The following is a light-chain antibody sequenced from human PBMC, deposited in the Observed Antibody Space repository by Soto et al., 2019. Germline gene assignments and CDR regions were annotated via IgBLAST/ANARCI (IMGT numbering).Light chain of an antibody. J-gene: IGKJ2*01. Sequence: DFQVTQSPSSLSASVGDRVTITCRASQSVNDYLNWYQQRPGKAPRLLIYAASTLHSGVPSRFSGSGFGTDFSLTITSLQPADFATYYCQQSFSTPYIFGQGTKLEIK. V-gene: IGKV1-39*01. CDR2: AAS. CDR3: QQSFSTPYI. CDR1: QSVNDY.